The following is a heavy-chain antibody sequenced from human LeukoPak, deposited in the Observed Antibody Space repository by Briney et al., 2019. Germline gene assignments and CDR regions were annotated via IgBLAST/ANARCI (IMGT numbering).Heavy chain of an antibody. D-gene: IGHD6-19*01. Sequence: GGSLRLSCAASGFTFNDYWMTWVRQAPGKGLEWVANIKQGGREKNYVDSVKGRFIISSDDAKKSLYMQMNGLRPEDTALYYCVLGGGWHASYWGRGTLVIVS. V-gene: IGHV3-7*03. CDR3: VLGGGWHASY. CDR2: IKQGGREK. J-gene: IGHJ4*02. CDR1: GFTFNDYW.